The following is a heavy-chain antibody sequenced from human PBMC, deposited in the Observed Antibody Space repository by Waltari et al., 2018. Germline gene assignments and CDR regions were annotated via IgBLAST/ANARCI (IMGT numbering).Heavy chain of an antibody. J-gene: IGHJ4*02. CDR2: ISSNDEK. Sequence: QVTLKESGPVLVKPPETLTLTCTVSGFSLSNARIGVSWTRQPQGKALEWLAHISSNDEKSYSTSLKSRLTISKDTSKRQVVLTMTNMDTVDTATYYCARMGGYSYGYLPDYWGQGTLVTVSS. V-gene: IGHV2-26*01. D-gene: IGHD5-18*01. CDR3: ARMGGYSYGYLPDY. CDR1: GFSLSNARIG.